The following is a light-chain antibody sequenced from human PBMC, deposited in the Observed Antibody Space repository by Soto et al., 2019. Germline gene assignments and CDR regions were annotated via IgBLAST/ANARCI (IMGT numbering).Light chain of an antibody. CDR3: QQCHATPLT. CDR1: QSIRFY. CDR2: AAS. V-gene: IGKV1-39*01. Sequence: DIQMTQSPSSLSASVGDRVTITCRESQSIRFYLNWYQQKQGKAHKFXIYAASNLQSGVPSRFSGSGYGTEFTLTITTLQPEDVGIDYCQQCHATPLTFGQGTRLEIK. J-gene: IGKJ5*01.